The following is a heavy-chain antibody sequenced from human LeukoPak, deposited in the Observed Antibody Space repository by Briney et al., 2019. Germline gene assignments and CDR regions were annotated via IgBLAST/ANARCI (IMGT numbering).Heavy chain of an antibody. CDR1: GGTFSSYA. CDR2: IIPILGIA. Sequence: ASVKVSCKASGGTFSSYAISWVRQAPGQGLEWMGRIIPILGIANYAQKFQGRVTITADKSTSTAYMELSSLRAEDTAVYYCAREVIRGSYYIDYWGQGTLVTVSS. D-gene: IGHD1-26*01. CDR3: AREVIRGSYYIDY. J-gene: IGHJ4*02. V-gene: IGHV1-69*04.